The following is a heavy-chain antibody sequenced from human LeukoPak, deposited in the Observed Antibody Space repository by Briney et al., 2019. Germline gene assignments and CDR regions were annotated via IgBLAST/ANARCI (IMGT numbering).Heavy chain of an antibody. CDR1: GFTFSSYA. V-gene: IGHV3-30*01. CDR2: ISYDGSNK. CDR3: ARDNLPISYIVATINYYYYYYMDV. Sequence: GGSLRLSCAASGFTFSSYAMHWVRQAPGKGLEWVAVISYDGSNKYYADSVKGRFTISRDNSKNTLYLQMNSLRAEDTAVYYCARDNLPISYIVATINYYYYYYMDVWGKGTTVTVSS. J-gene: IGHJ6*03. D-gene: IGHD5-12*01.